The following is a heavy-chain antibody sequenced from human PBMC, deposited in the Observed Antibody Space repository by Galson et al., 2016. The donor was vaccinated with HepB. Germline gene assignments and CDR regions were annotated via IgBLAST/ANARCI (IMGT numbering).Heavy chain of an antibody. CDR1: GVSFSGYY. CDR2: ITHTGST. CDR3: ARGHPKGRYDYTSGNYNNVVFDV. J-gene: IGHJ5*02. Sequence: TLSLTCAVYGVSFSGYYWSWIRQPLGKGPEWMGEITHTGSTTHNPSLKSRVAMSLDTSKNHLSLKLNFVTAADTAVYYCARGHPKGRYDYTSGNYNNVVFDVWGQGTLVTVSA. D-gene: IGHD3-10*01. V-gene: IGHV4-34*01.